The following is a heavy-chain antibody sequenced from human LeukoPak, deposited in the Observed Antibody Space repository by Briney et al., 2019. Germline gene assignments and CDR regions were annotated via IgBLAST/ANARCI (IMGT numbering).Heavy chain of an antibody. Sequence: GGSLRLSCAASGFTFSDYYMSWIRQAPGKGLEWVSYISSSGSTIYYADSVKGRFTISSDNAKNSLYLQMNSLRAEDTAVYYCARETGIDDYDFWSGYDYWGQGTLVTVSS. D-gene: IGHD3-3*01. CDR2: ISSSGSTI. CDR3: ARETGIDDYDFWSGYDY. V-gene: IGHV3-11*04. J-gene: IGHJ4*02. CDR1: GFTFSDYY.